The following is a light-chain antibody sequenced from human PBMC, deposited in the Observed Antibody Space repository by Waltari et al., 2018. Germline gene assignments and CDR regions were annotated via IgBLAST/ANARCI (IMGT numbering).Light chain of an antibody. CDR1: QSISKY. CDR2: FKS. J-gene: IGKJ2*01. V-gene: IGKV1-39*01. CDR3: QQSYGPPYT. Sequence: DIQMTKYPASLSASLGSRVTITCRANQSISKYLNWYQQRPGKAPKLLVYFKSSLQNGVPSRFSGSGSGTDFTLTINTLQPEDFATYFCQQSYGPPYTFGQGTRLEIK.